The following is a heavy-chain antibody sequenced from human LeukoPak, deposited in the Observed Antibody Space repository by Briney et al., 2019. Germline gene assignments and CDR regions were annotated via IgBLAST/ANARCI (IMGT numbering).Heavy chain of an antibody. CDR3: AKDAQRGFDYSNSLEH. V-gene: IGHV3-33*06. Sequence: GGSLRLSCEASGFTFSHFGMHWVRQAPGKGLELVAVIRSDATNQYYADSVKGRFTISRDNFKRTVSLEMNSLRADDTAFYYWAKDAQRGFDYSNSLEHWGQGSLVIGSS. CDR2: IRSDATNQ. J-gene: IGHJ5*02. CDR1: GFTFSHFG. D-gene: IGHD4-11*01.